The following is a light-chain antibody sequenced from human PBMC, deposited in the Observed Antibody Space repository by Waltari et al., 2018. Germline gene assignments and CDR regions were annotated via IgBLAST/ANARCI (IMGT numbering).Light chain of an antibody. V-gene: IGLV8-61*01. CDR1: SGSVSVSHD. Sequence: QTVVTQEPSFSVSPGGTVTLTCGLSSGSVSVSHDPSCYQQTPGQPPRVLIYSPTTRSSGVLDRFSGSILGNKAALTITGAQADDEAAYYCVLYMSRDILFGVGTKLTVL. CDR2: SPT. J-gene: IGLJ3*02. CDR3: VLYMSRDIL.